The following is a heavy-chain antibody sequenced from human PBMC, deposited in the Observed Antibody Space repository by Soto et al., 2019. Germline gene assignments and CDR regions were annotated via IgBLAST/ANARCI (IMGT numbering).Heavy chain of an antibody. CDR2: IYPDDSDT. V-gene: IGHV5-51*01. D-gene: IGHD1-26*01. CDR3: ARLPSGRDPKWFVP. J-gene: IGHJ5*02. CDR1: GYRFANYW. Sequence: GESLKISCKASGYRFANYWIGWVRQMPGKGLELMGIIYPDDSDTRYSPSFQGQVTTSADKSITTAYLQWSSLKASDTAMYYCARLPSGRDPKWFVPWGQAILVTVSS.